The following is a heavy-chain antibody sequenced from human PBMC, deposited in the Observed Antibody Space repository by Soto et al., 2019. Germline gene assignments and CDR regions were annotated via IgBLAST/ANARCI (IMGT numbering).Heavy chain of an antibody. D-gene: IGHD6-19*01. J-gene: IGHJ4*02. CDR2: ISYDGSNK. CDR1: GFTFSSYA. Sequence: QVQLVESGGGVVQPGRSLRLSCAASGFTFSSYAMHWVRQAPGKGLEWVAVISYDGSNKYYADSVKGRFTISRDNSKNTLYLQMNSLRAEDTAVYYCARAGIAVAWYFDYWGQGTLVTVSS. CDR3: ARAGIAVAWYFDY. V-gene: IGHV3-30-3*01.